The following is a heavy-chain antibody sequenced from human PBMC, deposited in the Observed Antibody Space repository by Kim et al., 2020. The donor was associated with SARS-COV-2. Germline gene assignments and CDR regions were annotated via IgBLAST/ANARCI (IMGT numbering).Heavy chain of an antibody. J-gene: IGHJ4*02. CDR3: AREQLVQIDY. D-gene: IGHD6-13*01. V-gene: IGHV3-33*01. CDR2: RNK. Sequence: RNKYNANSVKGRFTTSRDNSKNTLYLHMNSLRAEDTAVYYCAREQLVQIDYWGQGTLVTVSS.